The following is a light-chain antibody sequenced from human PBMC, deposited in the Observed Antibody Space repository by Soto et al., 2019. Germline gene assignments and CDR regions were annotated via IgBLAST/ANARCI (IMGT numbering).Light chain of an antibody. CDR1: SSNIGSNY. CDR2: SNN. Sequence: QSVLTQPPSASGTPGQRVTISCSGSSSNIGSNYVYWYQQLPGTAPKLLIYSNNQRPSGVPDRFSGSKSGTSASLAISGLQSEDEADYYCAAWDDSLNGLYVFGTGTKVTVL. J-gene: IGLJ1*01. V-gene: IGLV1-44*01. CDR3: AAWDDSLNGLYV.